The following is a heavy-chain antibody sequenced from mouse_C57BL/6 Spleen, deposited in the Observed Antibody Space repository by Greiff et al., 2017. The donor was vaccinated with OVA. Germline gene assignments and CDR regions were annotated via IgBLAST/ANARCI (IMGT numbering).Heavy chain of an antibody. Sequence: EVQGVESGGGLVKPGGSLKLSCAASGFTFCDYGMHWVRQAPEKGLEWVAYISSGSSTIYYADTVKGRFTISRDNAKNTLFLQMTSLRSEDTAMYYCARPGYDDFDYWGQGTTLTVSS. CDR2: ISSGSSTI. CDR3: ARPGYDDFDY. CDR1: GFTFCDYG. V-gene: IGHV5-17*01. J-gene: IGHJ2*01. D-gene: IGHD2-2*01.